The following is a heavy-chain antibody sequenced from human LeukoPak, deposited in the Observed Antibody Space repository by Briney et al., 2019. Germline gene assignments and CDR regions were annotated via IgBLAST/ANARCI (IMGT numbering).Heavy chain of an antibody. CDR3: ARQDVEMATADY. CDR2: LYYSGNT. D-gene: IGHD5-24*01. V-gene: IGHV4-39*01. J-gene: IGHJ4*02. Sequence: PSETLSLTCSVSGGSISRSSYYWGWIRQPPGKGLEWIGSLYYSGNTYHSPSLKSRVTISVDTSKNQFSLKLSSVTAADTAVYYCARQDVEMATADYWGQGTLVTVSS. CDR1: GGSISRSSYY.